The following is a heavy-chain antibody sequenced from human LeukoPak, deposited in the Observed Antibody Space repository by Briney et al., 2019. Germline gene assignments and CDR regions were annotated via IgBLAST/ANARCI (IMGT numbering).Heavy chain of an antibody. CDR1: GFTFSSYE. D-gene: IGHD1-26*01. V-gene: IGHV3-48*03. CDR2: ISSSGSTI. Sequence: GSLRLSCAASGFTFSSYEMNWVRQAPGKGLEWVSYISSSGSTIYYADSVKGRFTISRDNAKNSLYLQMNSLKNEDTAVYYCVTEVSGSFPTWGQGTLVTVSS. CDR3: VTEVSGSFPT. J-gene: IGHJ4*02.